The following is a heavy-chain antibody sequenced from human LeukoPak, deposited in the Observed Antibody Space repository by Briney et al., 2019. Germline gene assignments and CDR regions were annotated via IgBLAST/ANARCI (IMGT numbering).Heavy chain of an antibody. CDR1: GGTFSSYA. Sequence: SVKVSCKASGGTFSSYAISWVRQAPGQGLEWMGGIIPIFGTANYAQKFQGRVTITADESTSTAYMELSSLRSEDTAVYYCASMGRGLLLWFGGDYYFDYWSQGTLVTVSS. J-gene: IGHJ4*02. CDR3: ASMGRGLLLWFGGDYYFDY. D-gene: IGHD3-10*01. V-gene: IGHV1-69*01. CDR2: IIPIFGTA.